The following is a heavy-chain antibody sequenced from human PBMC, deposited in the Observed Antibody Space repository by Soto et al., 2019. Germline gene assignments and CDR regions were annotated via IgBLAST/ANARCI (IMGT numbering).Heavy chain of an antibody. J-gene: IGHJ4*02. CDR1: GFTFDDYA. D-gene: IGHD6-19*01. CDR3: AKEGSSGSLDY. Sequence: EVPLVESGGGLVQPGRSLRLSCAASGFTFDDYAMHWVRQAPGKGLEWVSGISWNSGSIGYADSVKGRFTISRDNAKNSLYLQMNSLRAEDTALYYCAKEGSSGSLDYWGQGTLFIVSS. V-gene: IGHV3-9*01. CDR2: ISWNSGSI.